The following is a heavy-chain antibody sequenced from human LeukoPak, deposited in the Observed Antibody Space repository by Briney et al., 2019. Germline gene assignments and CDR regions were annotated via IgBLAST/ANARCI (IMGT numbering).Heavy chain of an antibody. CDR1: GYTFTIYH. D-gene: IGHD4-17*01. CDR3: ARDGDDNGDYVLGWFDP. V-gene: IGHV1-2*02. J-gene: IGHJ5*02. CDR2: INPNSGGT. Sequence: GASVKVSCKASGYTFTIYHMHWVRQAPGQGLEWMGWINPNSGGTMYAQKFQGRVAMTRDTSINTAYMELSRLTSDDTAVYYCARDGDDNGDYVLGWFDPWGQGTLVTVSS.